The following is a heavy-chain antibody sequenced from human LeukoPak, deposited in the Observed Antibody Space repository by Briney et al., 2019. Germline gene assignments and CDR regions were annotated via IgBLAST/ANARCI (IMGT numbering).Heavy chain of an antibody. D-gene: IGHD2-21*02. CDR1: GFTFSDYY. CDR3: ARVMGLPLLGAFDI. CDR2: IKQDGSEK. Sequence: GGSLRLSCAASGFTFSDYYMSWIRQAPGKGLEWVANIKQDGSEKYYVDSVKGRFTISRDNAKNSLYLQMNSLRAEDTAVYYCARVMGLPLLGAFDIWGQGTMVTVSS. V-gene: IGHV3-7*01. J-gene: IGHJ3*02.